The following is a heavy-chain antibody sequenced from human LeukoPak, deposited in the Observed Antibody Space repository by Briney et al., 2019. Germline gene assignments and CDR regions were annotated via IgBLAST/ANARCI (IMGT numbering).Heavy chain of an antibody. Sequence: HPGGSLRLSCAASGFTFSSYAMNWVRQAPGKGPEWVSYISTSSSTIYYADSVKGRFTIPRDNAKNSLYLHMICLRDEDTAVYYCARRLSSGWYGDYWGQGTLVTVSS. CDR3: ARRLSSGWYGDY. CDR2: ISTSSSTI. CDR1: GFTFSSYA. V-gene: IGHV3-48*02. J-gene: IGHJ4*02. D-gene: IGHD6-19*01.